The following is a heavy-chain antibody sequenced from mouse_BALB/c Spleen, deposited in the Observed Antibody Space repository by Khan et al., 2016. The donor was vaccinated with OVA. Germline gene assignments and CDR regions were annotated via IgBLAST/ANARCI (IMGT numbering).Heavy chain of an antibody. V-gene: IGHV1-61*01. CDR2: INPSDSES. CDR3: TRGEKYGYDPSWFAY. Sequence: QVQLQQSGAELVRPGASVKLSCKASGYTFTSYWMNWVRQRPGQGLEWVGKINPSDSESHYNQMFKDKATLTVDKSSGTAYMQLSSLTSEDSAVYYCTRGEKYGYDPSWFAYWGQGTLVTVSA. D-gene: IGHD2-2*01. CDR1: GYTFTSYW. J-gene: IGHJ3*01.